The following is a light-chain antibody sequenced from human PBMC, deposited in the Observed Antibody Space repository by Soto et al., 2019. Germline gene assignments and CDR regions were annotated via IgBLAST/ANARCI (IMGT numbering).Light chain of an antibody. V-gene: IGKV1-39*01. CDR2: SAS. CDR1: QSVNNY. J-gene: IGKJ2*01. Sequence: DVQMTQSPSSLSASVGDRVTITCRASQSVNNYLNWYQQKPGRAPNLLIYSASTLQSGVPSRFSGSGSGTDFTLTISSLQLEDFATHYCQQSFITPPTTFGQGTKVEIK. CDR3: QQSFITPPTT.